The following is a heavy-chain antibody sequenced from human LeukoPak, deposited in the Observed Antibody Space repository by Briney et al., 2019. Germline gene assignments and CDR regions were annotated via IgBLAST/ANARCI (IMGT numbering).Heavy chain of an antibody. CDR1: GGSISSGSYY. CDR2: IYTSGST. J-gene: IGHJ4*02. CDR3: ARAGSWGWFDY. Sequence: SETLSLTCTVSGGSISSGSYYWSWIRQPAGKGLEWIGRIYTSGSTNYNPSLKSRVTISVDTSKNQFSLKLSSVTAADTAVYYCARAGSWGWFDYWGQGTVVTVSS. D-gene: IGHD3-10*01. V-gene: IGHV4-61*02.